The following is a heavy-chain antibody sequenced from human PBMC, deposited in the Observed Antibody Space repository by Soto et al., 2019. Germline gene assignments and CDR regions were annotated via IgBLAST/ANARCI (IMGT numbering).Heavy chain of an antibody. V-gene: IGHV3-15*07. CDR3: TTHSSSWYWYYYYYGMDV. D-gene: IGHD6-13*01. CDR1: GFTFSNAW. CDR2: IKSKTDGGTT. J-gene: IGHJ6*02. Sequence: GGSLRLSCAASGFTFSNAWMNWVRQAPGKGLEWVGRIKSKTDGGTTDYAAPVKGRLTISRDDSKNTLCRQMNSLKTEDTAVDYCTTHSSSWYWYYYYYGMDVWGQGTTVTVSS.